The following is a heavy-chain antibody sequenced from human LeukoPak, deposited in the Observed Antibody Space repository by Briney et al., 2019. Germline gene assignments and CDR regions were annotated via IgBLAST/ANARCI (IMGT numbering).Heavy chain of an antibody. CDR2: INHSGST. V-gene: IGHV4-34*01. CDR1: GGSFSGYY. D-gene: IGHD2-15*01. J-gene: IGHJ4*02. Sequence: SETLSLTCAVYGGSFSGYYWSWIRQPPGKGLEWIGEINHSGSTNYNPSLKSRVTISVDTSKNQFSLKLSSVTAADTAVYYCARFRCSGGSCYSRLYFVDYWGQGTLATVSS. CDR3: ARFRCSGGSCYSRLYFVDY.